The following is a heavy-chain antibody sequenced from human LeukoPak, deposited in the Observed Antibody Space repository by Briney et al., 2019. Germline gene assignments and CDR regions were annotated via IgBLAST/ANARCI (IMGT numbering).Heavy chain of an antibody. D-gene: IGHD1-26*01. CDR3: ARDSGWELKHYFFNY. CDR2: ISVYNGYT. Sequence: ASVKVSCKASGYTFTSYGINWVRRAPGQGLEWMGWISVYNGYTDYAKKFQGRVTMTTDTSTRTIYMELRSLTSDDTAVYYCARDSGWELKHYFFNYWGQGTLVTVSS. V-gene: IGHV1-18*01. J-gene: IGHJ4*02. CDR1: GYTFTSYG.